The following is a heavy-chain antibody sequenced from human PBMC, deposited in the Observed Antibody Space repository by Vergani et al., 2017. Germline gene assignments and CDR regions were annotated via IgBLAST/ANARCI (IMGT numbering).Heavy chain of an antibody. J-gene: IGHJ4*02. D-gene: IGHD6-6*01. CDR3: ARGKADRLNIAARPDFDY. CDR2: ISSSGSTI. Sequence: QVQLVESGGGVVQPGRSLRLSCAASGFTFSDYYMSWIRQAPGKGLEWVSYISSSGSTIYYADSVKGRFTISRDNAKNSLYLQMNSLRAEDTAVYYCARGKADRLNIAARPDFDYWGQGTLVTVSS. V-gene: IGHV3-11*01. CDR1: GFTFSDYY.